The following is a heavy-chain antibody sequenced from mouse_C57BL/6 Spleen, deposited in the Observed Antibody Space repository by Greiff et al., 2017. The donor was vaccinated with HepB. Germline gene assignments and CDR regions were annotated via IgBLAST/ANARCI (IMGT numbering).Heavy chain of an antibody. Sequence: EVQLQQSGTVLARPGASVKMSCKTSGYTFTSYWMHWVKQRPGQGLEWIGAIYPGNSDTSYNQKFKGKAKLTAVTSASTAYMELSSLTNEDSAVYYCRRVYDYYWYFDVCGTGTTVTVSS. CDR1: GYTFTSYW. V-gene: IGHV1-5*01. CDR3: RRVYDYYWYFDV. J-gene: IGHJ1*03. CDR2: IYPGNSDT. D-gene: IGHD2-4*01.